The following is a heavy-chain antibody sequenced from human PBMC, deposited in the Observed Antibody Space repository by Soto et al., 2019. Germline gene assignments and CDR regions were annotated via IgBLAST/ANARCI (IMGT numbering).Heavy chain of an antibody. CDR2: IYSGGTT. Sequence: EVQLVESGGGLIQPGGSLRLSCAASGFTVSSNYMSWVRQAPGKGLEWVSVIYSGGTTYYAESVKGRFTISRDNSENTLFLQMNSLRAQDTAVYYCARFKWFGDSRTSYFDYWGQGTLVTVSS. D-gene: IGHD3-10*01. CDR1: GFTVSSNY. CDR3: ARFKWFGDSRTSYFDY. V-gene: IGHV3-53*01. J-gene: IGHJ4*02.